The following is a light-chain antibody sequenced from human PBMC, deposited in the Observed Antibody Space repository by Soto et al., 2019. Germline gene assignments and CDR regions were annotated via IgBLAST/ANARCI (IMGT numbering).Light chain of an antibody. CDR1: QDITKY. CDR3: QQYDSFPRT. Sequence: DILMTQSPSSLSASVGDRVTITCQASQDITKYLNWYQQKPGKAPKLLIYHSSNLETAVPSRFSGSGSGTHFSFTISSLQPEDIATYFCQQYDSFPRTFGQGTRLDLK. V-gene: IGKV1-33*01. CDR2: HSS. J-gene: IGKJ2*01.